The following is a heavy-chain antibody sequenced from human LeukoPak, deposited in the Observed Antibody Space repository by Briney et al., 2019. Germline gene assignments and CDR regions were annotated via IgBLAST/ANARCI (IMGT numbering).Heavy chain of an antibody. CDR2: IGTSSSTI. J-gene: IGHJ4*02. CDR3: ARDSYSSSWSGLFDY. D-gene: IGHD6-13*01. V-gene: IGHV3-48*04. Sequence: GGSLRLSCAASGFTFSSYSMNWVRQAPGKGLEWVSYIGTSSSTIYYADSVKGRFTISRDNAKNSLYLQMSSLRAEDTAVYYCARDSYSSSWSGLFDYWGQGTLVTVSS. CDR1: GFTFSSYS.